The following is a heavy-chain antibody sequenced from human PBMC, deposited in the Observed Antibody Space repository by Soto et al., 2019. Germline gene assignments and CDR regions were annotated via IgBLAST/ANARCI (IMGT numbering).Heavy chain of an antibody. J-gene: IGHJ5*02. D-gene: IGHD6-19*01. CDR1: GVSISSYY. V-gene: IGHV4-59*01. CDR2: IYYSGST. CDR3: ARAGSGWYGNWFDP. Sequence: SETLSLTCTVSGVSISSYYWSWIRQPPGKGLEWIGYIYYSGSTTYNPSRKSRVTISVDTSKNQFSLKLSSVTAADTAVYYCARAGSGWYGNWFDPWGQGTLVTVSS.